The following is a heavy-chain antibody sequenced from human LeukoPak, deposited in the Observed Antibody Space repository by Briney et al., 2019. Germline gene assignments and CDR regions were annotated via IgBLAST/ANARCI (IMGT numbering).Heavy chain of an antibody. V-gene: IGHV1-18*04. CDR1: GYTFTVYY. D-gene: IGHD5-18*01. CDR3: ARDNVGYAELFF. Sequence: GASVKVSCKASGYTFTVYYIHWLRQAPGQGLEWMGWISAYSGNTNYAQKLQGRVTMTTDTSTSTAYMELRSLRSDDTAVYYCARDNVGYAELFFWGQGTLVTVSS. CDR2: ISAYSGNT. J-gene: IGHJ4*02.